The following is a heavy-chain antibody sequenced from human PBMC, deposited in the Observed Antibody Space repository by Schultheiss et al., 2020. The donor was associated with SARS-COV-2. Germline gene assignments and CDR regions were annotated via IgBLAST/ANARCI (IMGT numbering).Heavy chain of an antibody. J-gene: IGHJ4*02. CDR2: IIPIFGTA. D-gene: IGHD2-21*02. Sequence: SVKVSCKVSGYTLTELSMHWVRQAPGQGLEWMGWIIPIFGTANYAQKFQGRVTITADESTSTAYMELSSLRSEDTAVYYCARATCGGDCSGIPLDYWGQGTLVTVSS. CDR1: GYTLTELS. CDR3: ARATCGGDCSGIPLDY. V-gene: IGHV1-69*13.